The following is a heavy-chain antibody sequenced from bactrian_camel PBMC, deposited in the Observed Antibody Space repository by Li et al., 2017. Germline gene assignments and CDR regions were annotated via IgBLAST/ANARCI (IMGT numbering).Heavy chain of an antibody. CDR3: ASGSIYGGDWTKEYAYNY. CDR2: IYTSGGNS. CDR1: GYTYSSFC. Sequence: HVQLVESGGGSVQAGGSLRLSCAASGYTYSSFCMGWFRQAPGKEREGVATIYTSGGNSYYVDYADSVKGRFTISSNYAKNMLYLQMNNLIPEDTAMYYCASGSIYGGDWTKEYAYNYWGRGTQVTVS. J-gene: IGHJ4*01. V-gene: IGHV3S1*01. D-gene: IGHD5*01.